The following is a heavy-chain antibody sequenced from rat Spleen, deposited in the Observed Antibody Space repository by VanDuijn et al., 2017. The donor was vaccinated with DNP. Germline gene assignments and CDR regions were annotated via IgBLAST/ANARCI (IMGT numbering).Heavy chain of an antibody. CDR1: GFTFSNAW. CDR3: SSSHF. Sequence: EVQLVATGGSLVQPGKSLKLTCATSGFTFSNAWMHWVRQSPEKQLEWVAQIKAKSNNYATYYAESVKGRFTISRDDSKSSVYLQMNSLKEEDTAIYYCSSSHFLGQGVMVTVSS. V-gene: IGHV6-8*01. CDR2: IKAKSNNYAT. J-gene: IGHJ2*01.